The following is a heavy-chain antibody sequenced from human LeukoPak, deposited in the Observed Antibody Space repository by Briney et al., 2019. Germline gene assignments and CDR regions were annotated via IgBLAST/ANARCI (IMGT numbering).Heavy chain of an antibody. D-gene: IGHD3-3*01. Sequence: PSETLSLTCSVFGDSISSYYWNWIRQPPGKGLEWIGYIYYSGSTNYNPSLKSRVTISVDTSKNQFSLKLSSVTAADTAVYYCARLKRPWSPAEGYWGQGTLVTVSS. CDR2: IYYSGST. CDR3: ARLKRPWSPAEGY. V-gene: IGHV4-59*12. CDR1: GDSISSYY. J-gene: IGHJ4*02.